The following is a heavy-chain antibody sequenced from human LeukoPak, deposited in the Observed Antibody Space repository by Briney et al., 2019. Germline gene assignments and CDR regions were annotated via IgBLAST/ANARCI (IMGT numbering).Heavy chain of an antibody. Sequence: GASVKVSCKASGYTFTSYYMHWVRQAPGQGLEWMGIINPSGGSTSYAQKFQGRVTMTRDMSTSTVYMELSSLRSEDTAVYYCARVGYSSGWDWDPRIGWFDPWGQGTLVTVSS. CDR1: GYTFTSYY. CDR2: INPSGGST. D-gene: IGHD6-19*01. CDR3: ARVGYSSGWDWDPRIGWFDP. J-gene: IGHJ5*02. V-gene: IGHV1-46*01.